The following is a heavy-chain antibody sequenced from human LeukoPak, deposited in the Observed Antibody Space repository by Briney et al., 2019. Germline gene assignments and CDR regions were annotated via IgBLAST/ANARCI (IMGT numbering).Heavy chain of an antibody. CDR1: GYTFTSYA. D-gene: IGHD1-26*01. V-gene: IGHV1-46*01. Sequence: GASVKVSCKASGYTFTSYAINWVRQAPGQGLEWMGLINPTGGSTGYAQKLQGRVTMTRDMSTSTDYMELSSLRSEDTAIYYCARDNSVGDNAWWFDPWGQGTLVTVSS. CDR3: ARDNSVGDNAWWFDP. CDR2: INPTGGST. J-gene: IGHJ5*02.